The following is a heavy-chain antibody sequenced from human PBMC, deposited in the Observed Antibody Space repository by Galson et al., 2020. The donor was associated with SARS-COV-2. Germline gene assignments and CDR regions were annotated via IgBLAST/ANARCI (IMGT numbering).Heavy chain of an antibody. Sequence: SDTLSLTCTVSGGSISSSSYYWGWIRQPPGKGLEWIGSIYYSGSTYYNPSLKSRVTISVDTSKNQFSLKLSSVTAADTAVYYCARDGGLRYFDWLLGEQGWFDPWGQGTLVTVSS. CDR2: IYYSGST. CDR3: ARDGGLRYFDWLLGEQGWFDP. D-gene: IGHD3-9*01. V-gene: IGHV4-39*07. J-gene: IGHJ5*02. CDR1: GGSISSSSYY.